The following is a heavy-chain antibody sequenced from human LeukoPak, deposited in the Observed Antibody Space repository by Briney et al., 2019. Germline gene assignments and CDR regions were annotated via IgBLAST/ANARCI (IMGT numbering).Heavy chain of an antibody. Sequence: SSETLSLTCAVYGGSITGYYWSWIRQTPGRGLEWVGEIRYTGATSYNPSLKSRATISTDTSKNQFSLRLSSVTAADTAVYYCARGNILTGYCFDFWGQGALVTVSS. V-gene: IGHV4-34*01. CDR3: ARGNILTGYCFDF. J-gene: IGHJ4*02. CDR2: IRYTGAT. D-gene: IGHD3-9*01. CDR1: GGSITGYY.